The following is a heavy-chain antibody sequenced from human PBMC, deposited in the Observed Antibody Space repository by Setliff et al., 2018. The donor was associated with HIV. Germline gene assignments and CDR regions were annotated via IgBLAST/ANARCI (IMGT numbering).Heavy chain of an antibody. CDR3: ARGRWTESGKPVYFDY. D-gene: IGHD6-13*01. CDR1: DDSFKSHY. V-gene: IGHV4-4*07. CDR2: VFYTGTA. Sequence: SETLSLTCSVFDDSFKSHYWNWIRQPAGKGLEWMGSVFYTGTASYNYSFYDRITMSIDTSRTQFSLSLTSMTAADTAIYYCARGRWTESGKPVYFDYWGQGRLVTVSS. J-gene: IGHJ4*02.